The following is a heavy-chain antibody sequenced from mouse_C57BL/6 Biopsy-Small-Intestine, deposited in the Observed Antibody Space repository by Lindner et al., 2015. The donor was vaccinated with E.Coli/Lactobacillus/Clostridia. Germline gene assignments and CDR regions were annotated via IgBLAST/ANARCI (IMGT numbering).Heavy chain of an antibody. CDR2: INAGNGNT. Sequence: SVKVSCKASGYTFKAMLCIGCASPGQRLEWMGWINAGNGNTKYSQKFQGRVTITRDTSATTAYMELSSLRSEDTAVYYCARERSSTTGDFDYWGQGTLVTVSS. CDR3: ARERSSTTGDFDY. V-gene: IGHV1-66*01. D-gene: IGHD1-1*01. J-gene: IGHJ4*01. CDR1: GYTFKAML.